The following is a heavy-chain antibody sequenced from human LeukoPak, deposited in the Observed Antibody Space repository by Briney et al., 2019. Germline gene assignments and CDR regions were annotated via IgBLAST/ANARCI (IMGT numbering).Heavy chain of an antibody. CDR1: GFTFSSYA. Sequence: GGSLRLSCAASGFTFSSYAMHWVRQAPGKGLEWVAVISYDGSNKYYADSVKGRFTIPRDNSKNTLYLQMNSLRAEDTAVYYCARDEEKSGIAALIHLSYGMDVWGQGTTVTVSS. CDR3: ARDEEKSGIAALIHLSYGMDV. J-gene: IGHJ6*02. D-gene: IGHD6-13*01. V-gene: IGHV3-30-3*01. CDR2: ISYDGSNK.